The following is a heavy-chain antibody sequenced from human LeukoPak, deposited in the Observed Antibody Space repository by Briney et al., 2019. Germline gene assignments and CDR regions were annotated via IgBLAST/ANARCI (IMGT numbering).Heavy chain of an antibody. V-gene: IGHV1-46*01. CDR1: GYTFPTHL. J-gene: IGHJ4*02. CDR3: ARERGELPRELDY. CDR2: INPSAGSA. Sequence: ASVKVPYKACGYTFPTHLFHCLRQAPGQGLQWMGMINPSAGSAIYAQKFQGRVTVTSDTSTSTVYMELRSLRSEDTALYLCARERGELPRELDYWGQGTLVTVSS. D-gene: IGHD1-7*01.